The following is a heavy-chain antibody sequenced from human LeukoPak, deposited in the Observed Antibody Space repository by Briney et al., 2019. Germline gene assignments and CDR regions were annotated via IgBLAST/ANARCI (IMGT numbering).Heavy chain of an antibody. Sequence: GGSLRLSCAASGFTVSSNYMSWVRQAPGKGLEWVSVIYSGGSTYYADSVKGRFTISRDNSKNTLYLQMNSLRAEDTAVYYCARDRSPDGDCSSTSCSDAFDIWGQGTMVTVSS. CDR3: ARDRSPDGDCSSTSCSDAFDI. CDR1: GFTVSSNY. D-gene: IGHD2-2*01. V-gene: IGHV3-53*01. J-gene: IGHJ3*02. CDR2: IYSGGST.